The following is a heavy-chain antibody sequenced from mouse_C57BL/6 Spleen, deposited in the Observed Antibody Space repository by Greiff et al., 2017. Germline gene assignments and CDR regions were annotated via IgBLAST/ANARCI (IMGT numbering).Heavy chain of an antibody. CDR1: GYTFTSYW. V-gene: IGHV1-69*01. J-gene: IGHJ4*01. Sequence: QVQLQQPGAELVMPAASVTLSCKASGYTFTSYWLHWVKQRPGQGLEWIGEIDPSDSYSNYNQKFNGKSTLTVDKSSSTAYMQLSSLTSEDSAVYYCARIRDAMDYWGQGTSVTVSS. CDR2: IDPSDSYS. CDR3: ARIRDAMDY.